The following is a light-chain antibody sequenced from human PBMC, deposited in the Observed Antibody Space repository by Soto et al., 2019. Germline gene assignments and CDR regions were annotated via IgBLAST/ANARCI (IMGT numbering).Light chain of an antibody. Sequence: DIVMTQSPDSLAVSLGERATINCKSSQSVLYSSKNKNYLAWYQQKPGQPPKLLIYWASTRESGVPDRFSGSGSGTDFTLTISSLQAEDVAVYYCQQYYSSPQTFGQGTKLEIK. CDR1: QSVLYSSKNKNY. J-gene: IGKJ2*01. V-gene: IGKV4-1*01. CDR3: QQYYSSPQT. CDR2: WAS.